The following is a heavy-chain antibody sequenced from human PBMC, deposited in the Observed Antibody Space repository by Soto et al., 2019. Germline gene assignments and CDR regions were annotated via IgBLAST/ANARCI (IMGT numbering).Heavy chain of an antibody. Sequence: QLVEWGGGVVQPGRSLRLACETSGFTFRSYGMHWVRQAPGKGLEWVAVISFDGSDIYYADSVRGRFTISRDNSKSTLHLQMNRLRAEATAVYYCAKMTRGYTYGLDYWGQGTLVIVSS. V-gene: IGHV3-30*18. D-gene: IGHD5-12*01. CDR3: AKMTRGYTYGLDY. CDR1: GFTFRSYG. CDR2: ISFDGSDI. J-gene: IGHJ4*02.